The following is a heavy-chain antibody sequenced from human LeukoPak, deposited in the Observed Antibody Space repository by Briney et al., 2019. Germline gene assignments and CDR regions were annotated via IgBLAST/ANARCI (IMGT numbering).Heavy chain of an antibody. CDR3: ARGGGYAYYFDY. V-gene: IGHV4-59*01. CDR1: TGSISSYY. CDR2: IYYSGST. D-gene: IGHD3-16*01. J-gene: IGHJ4*02. Sequence: SETLSLTCTVSTGSISSYYWSWIRQTPGKGLEWIGYIYYSGSTNYNPSLKSRVTISVDTSKNRFSLKLSSVTAADTAVYYCARGGGYAYYFDYWGQGTLVTVSS.